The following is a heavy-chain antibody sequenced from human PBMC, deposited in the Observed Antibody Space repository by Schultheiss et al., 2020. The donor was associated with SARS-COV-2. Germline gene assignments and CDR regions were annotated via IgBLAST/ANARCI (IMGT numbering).Heavy chain of an antibody. CDR3: ASELGITIFGVVNDY. J-gene: IGHJ4*02. CDR1: GFTFSSYE. V-gene: IGHV3-48*03. D-gene: IGHD3-3*01. CDR2: ISSSGSTI. Sequence: GESLKISCAASGFTFSSYEMNWVRQAPGKGLEWVSYISSSGSTIYYADSVKGRFTISRDNAKNSLYLQMNSLRAEDTAVYYCASELGITIFGVVNDYWGQGTLVTVSS.